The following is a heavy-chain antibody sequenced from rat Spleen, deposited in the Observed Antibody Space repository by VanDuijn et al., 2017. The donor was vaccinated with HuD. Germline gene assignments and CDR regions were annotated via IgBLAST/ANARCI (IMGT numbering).Heavy chain of an antibody. Sequence: EVQLVESDGGLVQPGRSLKLSCATSGFTFSDYYMAWVRQAPTKGLEWVAYISTGGDNTYYRDSVKGRFTISRDTAQNILYLQMNSPRSEDTAIYYCARPTTGIPFNYWGQGVMVTVSS. CDR1: GFTFSDYY. D-gene: IGHD1-9*01. CDR2: ISTGGDNT. CDR3: ARPTTGIPFNY. J-gene: IGHJ2*01. V-gene: IGHV5-25*01.